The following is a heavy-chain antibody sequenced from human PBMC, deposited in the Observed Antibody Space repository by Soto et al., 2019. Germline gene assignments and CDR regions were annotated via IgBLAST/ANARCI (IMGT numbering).Heavy chain of an antibody. V-gene: IGHV1-69*12. D-gene: IGHD5-18*01. Sequence: QGQLVQSGAEVKKPESSVKVSCKAPGGTFSTYAISWVRQAPGQGLEWMGGIFPMFGTANYAQRFQDRVTITADESTNAVYMELSSLRSEDTAVYFCASGIQLWLRRINNGYSGWGQGTLVTVSS. CDR2: IFPMFGTA. J-gene: IGHJ4*02. CDR3: ASGIQLWLRRINNGYSG. CDR1: GGTFSTYA.